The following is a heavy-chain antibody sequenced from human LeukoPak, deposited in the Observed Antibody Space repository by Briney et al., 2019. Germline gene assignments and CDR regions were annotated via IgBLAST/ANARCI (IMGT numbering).Heavy chain of an antibody. CDR1: GFTFSSYS. V-gene: IGHV3-48*01. J-gene: IGHJ4*02. CDR2: ISSSSSTI. D-gene: IGHD4-17*01. CDR3: AKENTKTPIRPGEATVTKGYFDY. Sequence: GGSLRLSCAASGFTFSSYSMNWVRQAPGKGLEWVSYISSSSSTIYHADSVKGRFTISRDDSKNTLYLQMNSLRAEDTAVYYCAKENTKTPIRPGEATVTKGYFDYWGQGTLVTVSS.